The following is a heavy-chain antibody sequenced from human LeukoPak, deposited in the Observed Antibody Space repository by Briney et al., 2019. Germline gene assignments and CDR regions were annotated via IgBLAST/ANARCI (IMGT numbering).Heavy chain of an antibody. CDR3: AKDPYGDHYSDY. D-gene: IGHD4-17*01. J-gene: IGHJ4*02. V-gene: IGHV3-23*01. Sequence: GGSLRLSCAASGFTFRSYAMRWLRQAPGRGLEWVSSISGSGGSTYYADSVKGRFTISRDNSKNTLQLQMNSLRAEDTAVYYCAKDPYGDHYSDYWGQGTLVTVSS. CDR1: GFTFRSYA. CDR2: ISGSGGST.